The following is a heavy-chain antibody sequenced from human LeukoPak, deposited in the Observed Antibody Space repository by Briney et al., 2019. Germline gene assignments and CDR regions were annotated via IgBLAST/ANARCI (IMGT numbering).Heavy chain of an antibody. CDR2: LYHSDSA. CDR1: GYSISNGYY. Sequence: SETLSLTCAVSGYSISNGYYWVWIRQPPERGLEWIGSLYHSDSAYYNTSLRSRVSMSVDTSKNQFSLTLSFVTAADTAVYYCARQRDSYYYYYIDVWGSGTTVTVSS. CDR3: ARQRDSYYYYYIDV. J-gene: IGHJ6*03. V-gene: IGHV4-38-2*01.